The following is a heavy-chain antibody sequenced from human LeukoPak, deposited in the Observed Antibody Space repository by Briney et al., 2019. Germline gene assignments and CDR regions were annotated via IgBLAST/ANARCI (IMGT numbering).Heavy chain of an antibody. D-gene: IGHD3-10*01. CDR1: GDTFSPYT. Sequence: ASVKVSCQASGDTFSPYTFSWVRQAPGQGLEWMGRIIPSLDIANYAQKFQDRVTITADISTTTVYMEMNSLRSEDTAVYYCAAGDAFDIWGQGTMVTVSS. J-gene: IGHJ3*02. V-gene: IGHV1-69*02. CDR2: IIPSLDIA. CDR3: AAGDAFDI.